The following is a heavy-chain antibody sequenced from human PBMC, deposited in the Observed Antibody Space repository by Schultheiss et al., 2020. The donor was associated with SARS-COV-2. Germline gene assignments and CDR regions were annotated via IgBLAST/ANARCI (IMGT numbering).Heavy chain of an antibody. CDR3: AKDLLEVGPTNYFYGMDV. CDR1: AFNFSSYA. CDR2: IGGSGGRT. J-gene: IGHJ6*02. V-gene: IGHV3-23*01. D-gene: IGHD1-1*01. Sequence: GGSLRLSCVASAFNFSSYAMSWVRQAPGKGLEWVSAIGGSGGRTFYADSVRGRLTISRDNSKNMLYLQMNNLRADDTAVYYCAKDLLEVGPTNYFYGMDVWGQGTAVTVSS.